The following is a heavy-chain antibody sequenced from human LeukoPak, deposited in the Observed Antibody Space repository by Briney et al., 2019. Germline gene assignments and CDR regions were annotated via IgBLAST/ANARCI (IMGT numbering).Heavy chain of an antibody. J-gene: IGHJ6*02. V-gene: IGHV1-2*02. CDR1: GYTFTGYY. CDR3: ARHMNTAAGAYYYYGMDV. Sequence: ASVKVSCKASGYTFTGYYMHWVRQAPGQGLEWMGWISPNSGGTNSAQKFQGRVTMTRDTSISTAYMELSRLRSDDTAVYYCARHMNTAAGAYYYYGMDVWGQGTTVTVSS. CDR2: ISPNSGGT. D-gene: IGHD6-13*01.